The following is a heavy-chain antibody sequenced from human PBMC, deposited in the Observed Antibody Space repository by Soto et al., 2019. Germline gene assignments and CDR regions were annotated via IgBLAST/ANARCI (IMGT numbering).Heavy chain of an antibody. CDR2: TYYSSKRYN. V-gene: IGHV6-1*01. Sequence: SPTRSLTCGISGDSVSSDSAALNLIRQSPSRGLEWLGRTYYSSKRYNDYAVSVKSRITINRDTSKNQFSLQLKTVTPADTAVYYCAKDNWKNWFDPWGQGTLVTVSS. J-gene: IGHJ5*02. D-gene: IGHD1-20*01. CDR1: GDSVSSDSAA. CDR3: AKDNWKNWFDP.